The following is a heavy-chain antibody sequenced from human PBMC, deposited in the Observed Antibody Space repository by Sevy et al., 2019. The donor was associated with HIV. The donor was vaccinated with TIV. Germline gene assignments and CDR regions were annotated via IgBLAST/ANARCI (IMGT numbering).Heavy chain of an antibody. Sequence: ASVKVSCKASGGTFSSYAISWVRQAPGQGLEWMGGIIPIFGTTNYAQKFQGRVTITADESTTTAYMELSSLRSEDMAVYYCARGPIVVVPAARPNWLDPWGQGTLVTVSS. V-gene: IGHV1-69*13. CDR2: IIPIFGTT. J-gene: IGHJ5*02. D-gene: IGHD2-2*01. CDR1: GGTFSSYA. CDR3: ARGPIVVVPAARPNWLDP.